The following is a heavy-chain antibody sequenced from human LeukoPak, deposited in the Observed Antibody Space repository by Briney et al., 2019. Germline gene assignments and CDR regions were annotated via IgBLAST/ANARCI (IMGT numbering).Heavy chain of an antibody. CDR3: ARDKSGYYHDPYNWFDP. D-gene: IGHD3-3*01. CDR1: GGSIRSGDYY. CDR2: IYYSGST. Sequence: SQTLSLTCTVSGGSIRSGDYYWSWIRQPPGKGLEWIGYIYYSGSTYYNPSLKSRVTISVDTSKNQFSLKLTSVTAADTAVCYCARDKSGYYHDPYNWFDPWGQGTLVTVSS. V-gene: IGHV4-30-4*01. J-gene: IGHJ5*02.